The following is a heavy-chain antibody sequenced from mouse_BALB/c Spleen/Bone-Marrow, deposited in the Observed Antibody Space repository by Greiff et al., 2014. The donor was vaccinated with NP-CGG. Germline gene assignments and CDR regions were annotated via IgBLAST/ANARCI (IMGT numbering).Heavy chain of an antibody. CDR2: IWGGGIT. J-gene: IGHJ2*01. V-gene: IGHV2-6-5*01. CDR1: GFSLTDYG. Sequence: VKLQESGPGLVAPSQSLSITCTVSGFSLTDYGVSWIRQPPGKGLEWLGVIWGGGITYYNSTLKSRLSISKDNSKSQVFLKMNSLQTDDTAMYYCAKRDTTVVLDYWGQGTTLTVSS. D-gene: IGHD1-1*01. CDR3: AKRDTTVVLDY.